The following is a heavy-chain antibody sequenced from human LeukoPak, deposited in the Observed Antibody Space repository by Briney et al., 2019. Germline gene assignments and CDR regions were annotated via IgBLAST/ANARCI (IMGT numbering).Heavy chain of an antibody. CDR3: ARTPARSGWAYYFDY. Sequence: SETLSLTCAVSGDSIRSDRWNWIRQVPGKGLEWIGYIYHTATTNYNHSFRTRVTMSLDTSNNQFSLRLTSVTAADTAVYYCARTPARSGWAYYFDYWGQGALVTVSS. J-gene: IGHJ4*02. CDR2: IYHTATT. D-gene: IGHD6-19*01. V-gene: IGHV4-4*09. CDR1: GDSIRSDR.